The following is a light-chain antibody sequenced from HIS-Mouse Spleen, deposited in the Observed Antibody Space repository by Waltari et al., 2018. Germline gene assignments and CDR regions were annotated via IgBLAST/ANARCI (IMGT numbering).Light chain of an antibody. CDR2: DVS. CDR1: SSDVGGYNY. Sequence: QSALTQPASVSGSPGQSITISSTGTSSDVGGYNYVSWYQQHPGKAPKLMIYDVSNRPSGVSNRFSGSKSGNTASLTISGLQAEDEADYYCSSYTSSSTRVFGGGTKLTVL. CDR3: SSYTSSSTRV. V-gene: IGLV2-14*03. J-gene: IGLJ3*02.